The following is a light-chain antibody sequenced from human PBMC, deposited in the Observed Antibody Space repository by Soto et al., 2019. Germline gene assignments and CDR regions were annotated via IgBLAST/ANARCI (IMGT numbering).Light chain of an antibody. Sequence: EIVLTQSPGTLSLSPGKRATPSCRASQSVSSNLAWYQQKPGQAPRLLIYDASTRATGIPARFSGSGSGTEFTLTISSLQSEDFAFYYCQQYNNWPPWKFGQGTKVDIK. CDR2: DAS. CDR3: QQYNNWPPWK. CDR1: QSVSSN. V-gene: IGKV3-15*01. J-gene: IGKJ1*01.